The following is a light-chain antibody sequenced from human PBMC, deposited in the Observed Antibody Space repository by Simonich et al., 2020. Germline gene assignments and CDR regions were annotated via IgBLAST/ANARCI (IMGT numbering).Light chain of an antibody. CDR2: GAS. CDR1: QSVSSN. CDR3: QQRSNWYT. V-gene: IGKV3-15*01. Sequence: EIVMTQSPATLSVSPGERATLSCRASQSVSSNLAWYQQKPGQAPRLLIYGASTRATGIPARFSGSVSGTEFTLTISSLEPEDFAVYYCQQRSNWYTFGQGTKLEIK. J-gene: IGKJ2*01.